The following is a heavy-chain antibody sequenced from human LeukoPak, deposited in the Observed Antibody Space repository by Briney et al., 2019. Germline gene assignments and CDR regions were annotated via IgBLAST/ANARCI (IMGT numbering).Heavy chain of an antibody. Sequence: GGSLRLSCAAPGFTFRSYSMNWVRQAPGKWPKGVSSISSGSSHTYYAASMKGRFTISRDNAKNSLYLQMNSLRAEDTAVYYCAREVTTGHYYLDYWGQGTLVTVSS. D-gene: IGHD1-14*01. CDR3: AREVTTGHYYLDY. CDR1: GFTFRSYS. J-gene: IGHJ4*02. CDR2: ISSGSSHT. V-gene: IGHV3-21*01.